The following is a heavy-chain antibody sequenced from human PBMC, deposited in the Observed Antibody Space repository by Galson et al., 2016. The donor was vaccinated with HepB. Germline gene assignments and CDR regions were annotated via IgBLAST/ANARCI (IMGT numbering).Heavy chain of an antibody. CDR3: ARTEMINDAFDL. Sequence: SVKVSCKASGYTLTNYYMHWVRQAPGQGLEWMGIINPSGSSTNYAQNFQGRVTMTRDTSTSTVYMELSSLRSEDTAVYYCARTEMINDAFDLWGQGTLVTVSS. V-gene: IGHV1-46*01. CDR2: INPSGSST. CDR1: GYTLTNYY. D-gene: IGHD3-16*01. J-gene: IGHJ3*01.